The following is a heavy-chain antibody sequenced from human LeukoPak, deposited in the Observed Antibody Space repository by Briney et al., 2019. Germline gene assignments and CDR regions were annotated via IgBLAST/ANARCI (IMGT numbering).Heavy chain of an antibody. CDR1: GGSFSGYY. V-gene: IGHV4-34*01. CDR2: INHSGST. D-gene: IGHD6-6*01. Sequence: SETLSLTCAVYGGSFSGYYWSWIRQPPGKGLEWIGEINHSGSTNYNPSLKSRVTISVDTSKNQFSLKLSSVTAADTAVYYCARGRIAARRPNWLDPWGQGTLVTVSS. J-gene: IGHJ5*02. CDR3: ARGRIAARRPNWLDP.